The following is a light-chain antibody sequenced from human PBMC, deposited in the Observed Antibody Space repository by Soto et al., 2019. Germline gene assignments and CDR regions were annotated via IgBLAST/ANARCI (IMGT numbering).Light chain of an antibody. V-gene: IGLV1-40*01. J-gene: IGLJ2*01. CDR1: TSNIGAGYD. CDR3: LSFDSSLRVV. CDR2: GNT. Sequence: QSVLPQPPSVSGAPGQRVTISCTGSTSNIGAGYDVHWYQQLPGRAPKLRIYGNTNRPSGVPDRFSGSKSGTSASLAITGLQAEDEADYYCLSFDSSLRVVFGGGTKLTVL.